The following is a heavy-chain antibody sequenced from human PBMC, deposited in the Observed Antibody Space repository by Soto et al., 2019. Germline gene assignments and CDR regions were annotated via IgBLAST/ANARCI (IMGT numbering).Heavy chain of an antibody. Sequence: LRLSCAASGFTFSSYAMHWVRQAPGKGLERVAVISYDGSNKYYADSVKGRFTISRDNSKNTLYLQMNSLRAEDTAVYYCARVADYYDSSGYYYVGAFDIWGKGTMVTVSS. J-gene: IGHJ3*02. D-gene: IGHD3-22*01. CDR3: ARVADYYDSSGYYYVGAFDI. CDR2: ISYDGSNK. CDR1: GFTFSSYA. V-gene: IGHV3-30-3*01.